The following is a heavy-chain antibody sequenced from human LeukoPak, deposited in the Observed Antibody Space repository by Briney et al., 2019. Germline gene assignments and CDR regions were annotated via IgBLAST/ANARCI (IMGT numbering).Heavy chain of an antibody. CDR3: ARGFHRYNYDSGAYSVY. V-gene: IGHV3-48*01. D-gene: IGHD3-22*01. Sequence: GGSLRLSCVASGFTFTGYTMNWVRQAPGKGLEWISYISSSSSTIYYADSVRGRFTISRDNAKNSLYLQMNSLRAEDTAVYYCARGFHRYNYDSGAYSVYWGQGTLVTVSS. CDR1: GFTFTGYT. CDR2: ISSSSSTI. J-gene: IGHJ4*02.